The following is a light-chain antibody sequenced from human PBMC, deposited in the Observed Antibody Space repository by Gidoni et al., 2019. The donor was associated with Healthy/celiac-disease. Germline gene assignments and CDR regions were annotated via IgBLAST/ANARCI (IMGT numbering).Light chain of an antibody. Sequence: AIRMTQSPSSFSASTVDRVTITCRASQGISSYLDWYQQKPGKAPTLLIYAASTLHRGGPSRCIGSGSGTAFTLTISCLQSEDFATYYCQQYYSYPGTFGQGTKVDIK. CDR3: QQYYSYPGT. CDR2: AAS. CDR1: QGISSY. J-gene: IGKJ1*01. V-gene: IGKV1-8*01.